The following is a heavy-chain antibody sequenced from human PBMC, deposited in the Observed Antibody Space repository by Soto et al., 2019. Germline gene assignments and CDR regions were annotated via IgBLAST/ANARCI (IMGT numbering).Heavy chain of an antibody. CDR3: AKDSDTKRGPDY. CDR2: ISVSSDNT. D-gene: IGHD3-10*01. V-gene: IGHV3-23*01. Sequence: EVQLLESGGGLVQPGGSLRLSCAASGFTFSNYAMNWVRQAPGKGLEWVSGISVSSDNTFYADSVKGRFTISRDNSKSTLFLQMNGLRAEDTALYYCAKDSDTKRGPDYWGQGTLVTVSS. CDR1: GFTFSNYA. J-gene: IGHJ4*02.